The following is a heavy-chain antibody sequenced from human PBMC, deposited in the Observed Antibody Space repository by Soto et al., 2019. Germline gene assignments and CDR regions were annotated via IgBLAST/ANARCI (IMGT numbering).Heavy chain of an antibody. D-gene: IGHD3-16*01. Sequence: QVQLQESGPGLVKPSGTLSLTCAVSGDSISSTKWWSWVRQPPGKGLEWIGEIYHSGSTNYNPSLKSRVIISVDTSKNQFSLKLNSVTAADTAVYYCARDALGGVVDLWGRGTLVTVSS. J-gene: IGHJ2*01. CDR2: IYHSGST. CDR1: GDSISSTKW. CDR3: ARDALGGVVDL. V-gene: IGHV4-4*02.